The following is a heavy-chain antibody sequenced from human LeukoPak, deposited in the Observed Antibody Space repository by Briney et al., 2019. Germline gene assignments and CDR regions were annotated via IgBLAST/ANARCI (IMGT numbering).Heavy chain of an antibody. CDR3: ARGGRDGYHSRYYGMDV. J-gene: IGHJ6*02. CDR1: GYTLTELS. Sequence: ASVKVSCKVSGYTLTELSIHWVRQAPGKGLEWMGGFNPENKETIYAEKFQGRVTMTEDTSTDTAYMEMNSLRSEDTAVYYCARGGRDGYHSRYYGMDVWGQGTTVTVSS. CDR2: FNPENKET. D-gene: IGHD5-24*01. V-gene: IGHV1-24*01.